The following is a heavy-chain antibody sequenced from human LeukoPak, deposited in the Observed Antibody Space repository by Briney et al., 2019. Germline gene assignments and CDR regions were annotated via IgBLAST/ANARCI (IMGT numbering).Heavy chain of an antibody. D-gene: IGHD3-10*02. V-gene: IGHV4-34*01. CDR2: INHSGST. Sequence: SETLSLTCAVYGGSFTDYYWNWVRQPPGEGLEWIGEINHSGSTNYNPSLKSRVTISVDTSKNQFSLKLTSVTAADTAVYYCARDLHYYVAMDVWGQGTTVTVSS. J-gene: IGHJ6*02. CDR1: GGSFTDYY. CDR3: ARDLHYYVAMDV.